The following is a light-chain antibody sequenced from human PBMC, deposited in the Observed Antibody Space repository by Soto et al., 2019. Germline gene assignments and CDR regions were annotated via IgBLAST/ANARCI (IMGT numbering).Light chain of an antibody. V-gene: IGKV1-27*01. Sequence: DIQMTQSPSSLSASVGDRVTITCRASQGISNSLAWYQQNAGKSPKLLIYAAYNLQSGVPSRFSGSGSGTDFSLTISSLQPEDFATYYCQTYNSARVTFGGGTKVEIK. CDR3: QTYNSARVT. CDR1: QGISNS. J-gene: IGKJ4*01. CDR2: AAY.